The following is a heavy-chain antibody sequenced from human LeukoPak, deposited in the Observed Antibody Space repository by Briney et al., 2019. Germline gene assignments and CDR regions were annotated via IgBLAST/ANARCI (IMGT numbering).Heavy chain of an antibody. CDR3: ARPSPLKKKQGGLQLPLDY. Sequence: SETLSLACAVYGGSFSGYYWSWIRQPPGKGLEWIGEINHSGSTNYNPSLKSRVTISVDTSKNQFSLKLSSVTAADTAVYYCARPSPLKKKQGGLQLPLDYWGQGTLVTVS. J-gene: IGHJ4*02. D-gene: IGHD5-24*01. V-gene: IGHV4-34*01. CDR2: INHSGST. CDR1: GGSFSGYY.